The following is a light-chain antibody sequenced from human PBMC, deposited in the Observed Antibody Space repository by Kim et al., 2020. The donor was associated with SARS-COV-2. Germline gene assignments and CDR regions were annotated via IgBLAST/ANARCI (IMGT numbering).Light chain of an antibody. V-gene: IGKV1-33*01. CDR2: EAS. J-gene: IGKJ5*01. CDR3: QQYANLPIT. Sequence: DIQMTQSPSSLSASVGDRVTITCRASQNIRNYLNWYQQKPGKAPKLLIYEASNLETGVPSRFSGSGSGTDFTFTISTLQPEDIATYYCQQYANLPITFGQGTRLEIK. CDR1: QNIRNY.